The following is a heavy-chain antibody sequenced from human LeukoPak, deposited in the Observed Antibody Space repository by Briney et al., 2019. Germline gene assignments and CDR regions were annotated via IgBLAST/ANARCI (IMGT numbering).Heavy chain of an antibody. J-gene: IGHJ4*02. CDR3: AKGPNNSSNYFFDY. Sequence: GGSLRLSCAASGFTFSRHDMRWVRRAPGKGLEWVSVIVGSGVDTYYADSVKGRFTISRDNSKHTLYVQMNSLGADDTAVYYCAKGPNNSSNYFFDYGGQGTLVTVSS. D-gene: IGHD4-11*01. CDR1: GFTFSRHD. V-gene: IGHV3-23*01. CDR2: IVGSGVDT.